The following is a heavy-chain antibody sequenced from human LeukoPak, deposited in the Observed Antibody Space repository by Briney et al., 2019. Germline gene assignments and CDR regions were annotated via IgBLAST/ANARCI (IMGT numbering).Heavy chain of an antibody. V-gene: IGHV3-7*01. CDR1: GFTFSSYA. D-gene: IGHD6-6*01. J-gene: IGHJ4*02. CDR2: IKQDGSEK. Sequence: PGGSLRLSCATSGFTFSSYAMSWVRQAPGKGLEWVANIKQDGSEKYYVDSVKGRFTISRDNAKNSLYLQMNSLRAEDTAVYYCARDLLGEYSSSRWGQGTLVTVSS. CDR3: ARDLLGEYSSSR.